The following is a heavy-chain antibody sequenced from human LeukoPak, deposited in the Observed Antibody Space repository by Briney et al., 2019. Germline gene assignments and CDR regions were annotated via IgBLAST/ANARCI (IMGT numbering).Heavy chain of an antibody. J-gene: IGHJ5*02. V-gene: IGHV3-30*18. D-gene: IGHD6-19*01. CDR1: AFTFSSYG. CDR3: AKEYDPFISGWFFDH. Sequence: GGSLRLSCAASAFTFSSYGMHWVRQAPGEGLEWVAVISTHGKTTYYADSVKGRFTISRDNSENTLYLQMNSLRPEDTAVYYCAKEYDPFISGWFFDHWGQGTLVTVSS. CDR2: ISTHGKTT.